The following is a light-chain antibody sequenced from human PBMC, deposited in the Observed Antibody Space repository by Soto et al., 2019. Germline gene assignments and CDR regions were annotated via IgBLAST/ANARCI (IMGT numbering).Light chain of an antibody. J-gene: IGLJ7*01. CDR1: NSGSKS. CDR3: QVWDSSSDHAV. V-gene: IGLV3-21*04. Sequence: SYELTQPPSVSVAPGKTATITCGGNNSGSKSVHWYQQKPRQAPVLVIYYDSDRPSGIPERFSGSNSGNTATLTISRVEAGDEADDYCQVWDSSSDHAVFGGGTQLTVL. CDR2: YDS.